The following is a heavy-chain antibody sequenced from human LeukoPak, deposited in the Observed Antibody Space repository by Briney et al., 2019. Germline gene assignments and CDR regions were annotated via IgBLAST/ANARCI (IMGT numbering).Heavy chain of an antibody. CDR1: GFTFSSFA. J-gene: IGHJ5*02. Sequence: GGSLRLSCAASGFTFSSFAMSWVRQAPGKGLEWVSVVSGRGGSTYYADSVKGRFTISRDNSKNTLSLQMNGLRAEDTAVYYCAKVMAARPFDPWGQGTLVTVSS. CDR3: AKVMAARPFDP. CDR2: VSGRGGST. D-gene: IGHD6-6*01. V-gene: IGHV3-23*01.